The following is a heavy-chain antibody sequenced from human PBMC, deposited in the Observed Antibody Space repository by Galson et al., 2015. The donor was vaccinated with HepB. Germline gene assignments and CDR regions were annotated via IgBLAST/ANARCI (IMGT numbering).Heavy chain of an antibody. CDR2: IIPIFGTA. D-gene: IGHD1-26*01. J-gene: IGHJ4*02. CDR1: GGTFSSYA. CDR3: VRGGSGSYYLPLDY. V-gene: IGHV1-69*06. Sequence: SVKVSCKASGGTFSSYAISWVRQAPGQGLEWMGGIIPIFGTANYAQKFQGRVTITADKSTSTAYMELSSLRSEDTAVYYCVRGGSGSYYLPLDYWGQGTLVTVSS.